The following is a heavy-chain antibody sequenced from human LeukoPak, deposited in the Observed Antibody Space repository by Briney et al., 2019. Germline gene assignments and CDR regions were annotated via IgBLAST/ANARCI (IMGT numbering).Heavy chain of an antibody. V-gene: IGHV1-18*01. CDR2: INGYNGNT. D-gene: IGHD6-6*01. Sequence: GASVNVSCRASGFTFTSFGFSWVRQAPGQGLQWMGWINGYNGNTEYAQNLQGRVSMTRDISTSTVYMQLTSLRSDDTAVYYCARDIGSSSFQAGYHYYYMDVWGEGTTVTVSS. CDR3: ARDIGSSSFQAGYHYYYMDV. CDR1: GFTFTSFG. J-gene: IGHJ6*03.